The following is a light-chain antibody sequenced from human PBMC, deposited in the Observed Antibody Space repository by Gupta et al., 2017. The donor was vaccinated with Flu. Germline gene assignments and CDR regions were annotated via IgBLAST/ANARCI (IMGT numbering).Light chain of an antibody. CDR1: QSISTW. J-gene: IGKJ1*01. Sequence: DIQLTQSPSTLSASVGDRVTITCRASQSISTWLAWYQHKPGKAPNLLISKASTLESGVPSRFRGSGSGTEFTLTISSLQPDDFSTYYCQQYHTLGTFGQGTKVEIK. V-gene: IGKV1-5*03. CDR3: QQYHTLGT. CDR2: KAS.